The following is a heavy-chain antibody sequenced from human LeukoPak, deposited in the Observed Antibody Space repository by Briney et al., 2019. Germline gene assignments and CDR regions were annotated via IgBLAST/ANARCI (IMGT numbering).Heavy chain of an antibody. CDR1: GFTFDDNV. Sequence: GGSLRLSCAASGFTFDDNVMHWVRQAPGKGLEWVSGISWNSGSIGYADAVKGRFTISRDNANNSLYLQMNSLRAEDTALYYCAKGVRITMVRGAFDIWGQGTMVTVSS. J-gene: IGHJ3*02. V-gene: IGHV3-9*01. D-gene: IGHD3-10*01. CDR2: ISWNSGSI. CDR3: AKGVRITMVRGAFDI.